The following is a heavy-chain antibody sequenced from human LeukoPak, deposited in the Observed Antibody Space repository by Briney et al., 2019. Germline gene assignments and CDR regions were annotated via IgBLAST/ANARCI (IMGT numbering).Heavy chain of an antibody. D-gene: IGHD5-18*01. V-gene: IGHV4-39*06. CDR2: IYYSGST. J-gene: IGHJ5*02. Sequence: SETLSLTCTVSGGSISSSSYYWGWIRQPPGKGLEWIGSIYYSGSTYYNPSLKSRVTISVDTSKNQFPLKLSSVTAADTAVYYCAREAVQLWLNWFDPWGQGTLVTVSS. CDR3: AREAVQLWLNWFDP. CDR1: GGSISSSSYY.